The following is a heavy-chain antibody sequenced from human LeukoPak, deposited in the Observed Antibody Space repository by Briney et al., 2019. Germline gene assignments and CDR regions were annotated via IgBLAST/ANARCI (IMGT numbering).Heavy chain of an antibody. CDR3: AKESGKFDY. CDR1: GLNFDDSA. V-gene: IGHV3-43*02. Sequence: HTGGSLGLSCVASGLNFDDSAMHWVRQAPGKGLEWVSLISADGGSTFSADSVKGRFSISSDNSKNSLYLQMNSLRSEDTAMYYCAKESGKFDYWGQGTLVAVSS. CDR2: ISADGGST. J-gene: IGHJ4*02.